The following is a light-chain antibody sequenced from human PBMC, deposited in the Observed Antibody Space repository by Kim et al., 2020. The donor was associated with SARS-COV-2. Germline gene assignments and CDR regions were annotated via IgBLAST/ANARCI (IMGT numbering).Light chain of an antibody. V-gene: IGLV1-44*01. Sequence: GQRVTISFSVSSANIARTAVNWYQQVPGTAPKLLISANNQRASGVPDRFSGSKSGTSASLAISGLQSEDEAEYYCAAWDGSLKGVLFGGGTQLTVL. CDR3: AAWDGSLKGVL. CDR2: ANN. J-gene: IGLJ2*01. CDR1: SANIARTA.